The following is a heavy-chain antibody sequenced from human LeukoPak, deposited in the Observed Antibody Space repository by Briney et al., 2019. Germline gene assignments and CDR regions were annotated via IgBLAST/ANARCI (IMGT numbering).Heavy chain of an antibody. J-gene: IGHJ4*02. CDR3: AIAGWGNYFDH. D-gene: IGHD2-8*02. V-gene: IGHV4-30-4*01. CDR1: GDSINSGGYY. CDR2: IYYSGST. Sequence: SETLSPTCTVSGDSINSGGYYWSWIRQHPGKGLEWIGYIYYSGSTYYNPSLKSRVTMSVDTSKNQFSLNLSSVTAADTAVYYCAIAGWGNYFDHWGQGTLVTVSS.